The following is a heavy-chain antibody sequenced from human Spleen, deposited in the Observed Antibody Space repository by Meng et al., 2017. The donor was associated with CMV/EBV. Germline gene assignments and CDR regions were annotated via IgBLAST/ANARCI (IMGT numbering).Heavy chain of an antibody. V-gene: IGHV1-18*01. CDR3: ARHLEVATPDY. J-gene: IGHJ4*02. Sequence: LVQSGSALKKPGASAKVSCKASGYTFTSYGISWVRQAPVQGLEWMGWISAYNVNTYYAQKLQGRVTMTTDTSTSTAYMELRSLRSDDTAVYYCARHLEVATPDYWGQGTLVTVSS. CDR1: GYTFTSYG. CDR2: ISAYNVNT. D-gene: IGHD5-24*01.